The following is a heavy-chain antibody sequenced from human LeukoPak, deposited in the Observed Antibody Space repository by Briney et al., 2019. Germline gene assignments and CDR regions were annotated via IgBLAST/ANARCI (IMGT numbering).Heavy chain of an antibody. V-gene: IGHV5-10-1*01. CDR1: GYRFTSYW. J-gene: IGHJ4*02. CDR2: IDPSDSYT. Sequence: GESLRISCKGSGYRFTSYWISWVRQMPGKGLEWMGRIDPSDSYTNYSPSFEGHVTISADRSNNTAYLQWSSLKASDTAMYYCARQGGATPGYWGQGTLVTVSS. CDR3: ARQGGATPGY. D-gene: IGHD1-26*01.